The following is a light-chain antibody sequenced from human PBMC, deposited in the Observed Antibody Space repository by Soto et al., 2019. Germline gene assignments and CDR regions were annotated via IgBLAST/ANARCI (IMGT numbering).Light chain of an antibody. CDR1: QSVSSN. Sequence: IVMRQSPATLSVSPGERATLSCRASQSVSSNLAWYQQKPGQAPRLLIYGASTRATGIPARFSGSGSGTEFTLTISSLQSEDFAVYYCQHYNNWPLTFGGGTKVDI. V-gene: IGKV3-15*01. CDR3: QHYNNWPLT. CDR2: GAS. J-gene: IGKJ4*01.